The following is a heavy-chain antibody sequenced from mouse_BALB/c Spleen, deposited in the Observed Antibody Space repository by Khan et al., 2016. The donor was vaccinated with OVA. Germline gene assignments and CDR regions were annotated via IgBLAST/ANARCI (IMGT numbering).Heavy chain of an antibody. D-gene: IGHD1-1*01. CDR2: ISYDGSN. V-gene: IGHV3-6*02. J-gene: IGHJ1*01. CDR3: ARGGAVVPYWYFDV. CDR1: GHSITSGYR. Sequence: EVQLQESGPGLVKLSQSLSLTCSVTGHSITSGYRWSWIRQFPGNKLEWMGYISYDGSNNYNPSLKNRISISRDTSKNTFFLKLNSVTTEDTATYYCARGGAVVPYWYFDVWGAGTTVTVSS.